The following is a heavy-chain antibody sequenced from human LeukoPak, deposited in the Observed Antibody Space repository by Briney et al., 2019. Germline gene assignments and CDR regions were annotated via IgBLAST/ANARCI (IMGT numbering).Heavy chain of an antibody. V-gene: IGHV3-74*01. CDR2: ISSDGSST. D-gene: IGHD1-26*01. CDR1: GFTFSSYW. Sequence: GESLKISCAASGFTFSSYWMHWVRQAPGKGLVWVSRISSDGSSTSYADSVKGRFTISRDNAKNTLYLQMNSLRAEDTAVYYCARQGATSAFDIWGQGTMVTVSS. CDR3: ARQGATSAFDI. J-gene: IGHJ3*02.